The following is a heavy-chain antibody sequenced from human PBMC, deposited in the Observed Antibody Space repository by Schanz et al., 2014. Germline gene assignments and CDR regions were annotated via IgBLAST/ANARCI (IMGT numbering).Heavy chain of an antibody. J-gene: IGHJ4*02. CDR2: ISYDGNTK. Sequence: MQLVESGGGLIQPGGSLRLSCAASGFTVTSYYMSWVRQAPGKGLEWVTVISYDGNTKYYADSVKGRFTISRDNSKNTLYLQMNSLRPEDTAVYYCAKEGSIYWDRSVDYWGQGTLVTVSS. CDR3: AKEGSIYWDRSVDY. V-gene: IGHV3-30*18. D-gene: IGHD1-26*01. CDR1: GFTVTSYY.